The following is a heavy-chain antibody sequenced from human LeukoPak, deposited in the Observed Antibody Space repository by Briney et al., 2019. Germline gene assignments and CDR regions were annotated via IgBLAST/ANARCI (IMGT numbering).Heavy chain of an antibody. CDR3: ARGDCSTPSCYRFDY. D-gene: IGHD2-2*01. V-gene: IGHV6-1*01. J-gene: IGHJ4*02. Sequence: SQTLSLTCAISGNSVSSNSVAWNWIRQSPSRGLEWLGRTYYRSKWCNDYAVSVKGRITINPDTSKNQFSLQLNSVTPEDAAVYYCARGDCSTPSCYRFDYWGQGTLVTVSS. CDR2: TYYRSKWCN. CDR1: GNSVSSNSVA.